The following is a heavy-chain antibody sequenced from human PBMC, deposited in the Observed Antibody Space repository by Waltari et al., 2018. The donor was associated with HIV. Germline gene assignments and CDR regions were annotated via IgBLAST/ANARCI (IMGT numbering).Heavy chain of an antibody. D-gene: IGHD3-10*01. CDR1: GFTSRTFG. V-gene: IGHV3-30*18. CDR3: AKDLVTRGFFYFYGMHV. J-gene: IGHJ6*02. Sequence: QVQWAESGGGVGQSGRSLRLTGVASGFTSRTFGIHWHRQAPGKGLGWVAVISYDGHNKQYADSVKGRFTISRDNSNSTLFLQMSSLRPDDTAVYYCAKDLVTRGFFYFYGMHVWGQGTTVTVSS. CDR2: ISYDGHNK.